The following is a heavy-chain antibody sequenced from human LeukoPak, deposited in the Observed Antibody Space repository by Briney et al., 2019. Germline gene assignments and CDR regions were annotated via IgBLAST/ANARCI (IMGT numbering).Heavy chain of an antibody. J-gene: IGHJ3*02. CDR2: IYYSGST. V-gene: IGHV4-59*01. CDR1: GGSISSYY. CDR3: ARVYSSSWSNAFDI. Sequence: SETLSLTCTVSGGSISSYYWSWIRQPPGKGLEWIGYIYYSGSTNYNPSFKSRVTISVDTSKNQFSLKLSSVTAADTAVYYCARVYSSSWSNAFDIWGQGTMVTVSS. D-gene: IGHD6-13*01.